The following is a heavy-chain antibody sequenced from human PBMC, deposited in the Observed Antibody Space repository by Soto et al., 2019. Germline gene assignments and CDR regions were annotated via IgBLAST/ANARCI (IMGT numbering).Heavy chain of an antibody. CDR1: GFTFSNAW. D-gene: IGHD4-17*01. Sequence: GGSLRLSCAASGFTFSNAWMNWVRQAPGKGLEWVGRIKSKTDGGTTDYAAPVKGRFTISRDDSKNTLYLQMNSLKTEDTAVYYCTTDPLSYGDYDRDYYYYGMDVWGQGTTVTVSS. CDR3: TTDPLSYGDYDRDYYYYGMDV. J-gene: IGHJ6*02. V-gene: IGHV3-15*07. CDR2: IKSKTDGGTT.